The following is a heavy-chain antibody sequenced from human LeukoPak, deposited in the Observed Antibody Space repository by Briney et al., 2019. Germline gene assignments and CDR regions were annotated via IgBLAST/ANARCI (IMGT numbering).Heavy chain of an antibody. D-gene: IGHD6-13*01. V-gene: IGHV4-61*02. J-gene: IGHJ5*02. CDR3: ARGAPGSFPGNWFDP. CDR2: IYTSGST. CDR1: GGSISSSSYY. Sequence: PSETLSLTCTVSGGSISSSSYYWSWIRQPAGKGLEWIGRIYTSGSTNYNPSLKSRVTMSVDTSKNQFSLKLSSVTAADTAVYYCARGAPGSFPGNWFDPWGQGTLVTVSS.